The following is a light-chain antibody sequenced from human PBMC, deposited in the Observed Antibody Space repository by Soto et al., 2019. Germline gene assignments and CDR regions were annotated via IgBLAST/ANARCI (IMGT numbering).Light chain of an antibody. CDR2: GAS. V-gene: IGKV3-20*01. J-gene: IGKJ1*01. Sequence: EIVLTQSPDTLSLSPGERATLSCRANQSVSSNFLAWYQQKPGQAPRLLISGASNRATGIPDRFSGSGSGTDFTRPISRLEPEDFAVYYCQQYGSSPRTFGQGTKVEI. CDR3: QQYGSSPRT. CDR1: QSVSSNF.